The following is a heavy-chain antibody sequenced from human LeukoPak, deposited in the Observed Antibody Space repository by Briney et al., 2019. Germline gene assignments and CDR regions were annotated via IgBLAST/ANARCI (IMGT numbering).Heavy chain of an antibody. CDR1: GGSISISY. V-gene: IGHV4-4*07. Sequence: SETLSLTCTVSGGSISISYWSCIRQPAGKGLEWTGRIYTNGGINYNPSLKSRVTISFDKSQNQLSLRLSSVTAADTAVYYCAKTRSSPSWFDPWGQGTLVTVSS. CDR2: IYTNGGI. J-gene: IGHJ5*02. CDR3: AKTRSSPSWFDP.